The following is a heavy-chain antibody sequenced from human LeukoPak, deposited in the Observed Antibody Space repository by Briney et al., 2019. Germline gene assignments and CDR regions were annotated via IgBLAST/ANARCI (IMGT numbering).Heavy chain of an antibody. J-gene: IGHJ4*02. CDR3: ARLAGYSYGYVDY. Sequence: SETLSLTGTVSGYSISSGYYWGWIRQPPGKGLEWSGSIYHSVSTYYNPSLKSRVTISVDTSTNQFSLKLSSVTAADTAVYYCARLAGYSYGYVDYWGKGTLVTVSS. CDR1: GYSISSGYY. V-gene: IGHV4-38-2*02. CDR2: IYHSVST. D-gene: IGHD5-18*01.